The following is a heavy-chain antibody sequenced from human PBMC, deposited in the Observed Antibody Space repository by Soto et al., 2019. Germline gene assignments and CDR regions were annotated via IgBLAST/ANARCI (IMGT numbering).Heavy chain of an antibody. Sequence: EVQLLESGGGLVQPGESLRLSCAASGFTFSSYAMSLVRQAPGEGLEWVSTISAGGSTTYYADSVKGRFTISRDNSKNTLHLQMNSLRAEDTAVYYCAKPGPTGTTGRTHPWFDSWGQGNLVTVSS. J-gene: IGHJ5*01. D-gene: IGHD1-7*01. CDR1: GFTFSSYA. V-gene: IGHV3-23*01. CDR2: ISAGGSTT. CDR3: AKPGPTGTTGRTHPWFDS.